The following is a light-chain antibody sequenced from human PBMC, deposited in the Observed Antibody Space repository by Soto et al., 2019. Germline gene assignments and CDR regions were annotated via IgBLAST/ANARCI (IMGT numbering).Light chain of an antibody. V-gene: IGKV3-15*01. CDR3: QQYNNWPIT. J-gene: IGKJ5*01. CDR1: QSVSSN. CDR2: AAS. Sequence: DKVMTQSPAILSVSPGETATLSCRASQSVSSNLAWYQQKPGQAPRLPIYAASTRATDIPARFSGSGSGTEFTLTISSLQSEDFAIYFCQQYNNWPITFGQGTRLEIK.